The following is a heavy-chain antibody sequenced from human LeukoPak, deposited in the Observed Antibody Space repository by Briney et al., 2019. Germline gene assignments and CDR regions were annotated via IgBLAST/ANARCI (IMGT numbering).Heavy chain of an antibody. Sequence: GGSLRLSCVASGFTFSTFGMSWVRQAPGKGLDWVAFVRDDGSSQNYAATVKGRFTTSRDNSKNTLYLQMNNLRPEDTAVYYCTKGQLWASGRAFDIWGQGTMVTVSS. D-gene: IGHD3-16*01. CDR3: TKGQLWASGRAFDI. V-gene: IGHV3-30*02. CDR2: VRDDGSSQ. CDR1: GFTFSTFG. J-gene: IGHJ3*02.